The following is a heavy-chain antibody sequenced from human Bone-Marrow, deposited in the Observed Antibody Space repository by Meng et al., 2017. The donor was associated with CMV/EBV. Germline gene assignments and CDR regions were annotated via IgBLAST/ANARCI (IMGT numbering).Heavy chain of an antibody. Sequence: FTFCSYAMHWVRQAPGKGLEWVAVISYDGSNKYYADSVKGRFTISRDNSKNTLYLQMNSLRAEDTAVYYCARDRASSSWFLYNWFDPWGQGTLVTVSS. CDR2: ISYDGSNK. D-gene: IGHD6-13*01. V-gene: IGHV3-30-3*01. J-gene: IGHJ5*02. CDR1: FTFCSYA. CDR3: ARDRASSSWFLYNWFDP.